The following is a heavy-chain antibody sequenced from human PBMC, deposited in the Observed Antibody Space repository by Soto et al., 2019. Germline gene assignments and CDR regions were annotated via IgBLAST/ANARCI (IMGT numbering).Heavy chain of an antibody. Sequence: GPAQVNRTDTLTLTCTVSGFSLSTGIMGVSWIRQPAGKALEWLAHIFSDNERSYSTSMQGRLTISKDPSGSQVVLSMTNLDPVDTGTYYCVRMNADSYQLYYAMDVWGQGTKVTVSS. J-gene: IGHJ6*02. D-gene: IGHD4-17*01. CDR1: GFSLSTGIMG. CDR2: IFSDNER. CDR3: VRMNADSYQLYYAMDV. V-gene: IGHV2-26*01.